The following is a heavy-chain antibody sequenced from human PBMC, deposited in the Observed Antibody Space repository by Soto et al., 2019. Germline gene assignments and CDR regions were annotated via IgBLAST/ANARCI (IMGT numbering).Heavy chain of an antibody. CDR3: ARGLGWRRGPFGF. J-gene: IGHJ4*02. Sequence: PGGPLRLCYATSGFNFTSYIRNWVRQDPGRGLEWLSYISSSSNTIFYADSVKGRFTISRDSANSSLYLQLTSLRDDDTALYFCARGLGWRRGPFGFWGQGTPVTLSS. V-gene: IGHV3-48*02. CDR2: ISSSSNTI. D-gene: IGHD2-21*01. CDR1: GFNFTSYI.